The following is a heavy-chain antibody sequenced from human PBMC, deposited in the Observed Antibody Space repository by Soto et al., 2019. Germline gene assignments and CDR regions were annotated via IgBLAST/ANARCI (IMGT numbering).Heavy chain of an antibody. D-gene: IGHD1-26*01. Sequence: SETLSLTCTVSGGSISIYYWSWIRQPPGKGLEWIGYIYYSGSTNYNPSLKGRVTISVDTFKTQFSLKLSSVTAADTAVYYCAREEWELDNWFDPWGQGTLVTVSS. CDR2: IYYSGST. J-gene: IGHJ5*02. CDR1: GGSISIYY. V-gene: IGHV4-59*01. CDR3: AREEWELDNWFDP.